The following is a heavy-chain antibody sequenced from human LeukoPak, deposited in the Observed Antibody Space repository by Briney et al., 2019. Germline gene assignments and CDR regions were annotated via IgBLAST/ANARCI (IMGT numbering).Heavy chain of an antibody. D-gene: IGHD5-18*01. Sequence: PGGSLRLSCAASGFTFSSYGMHWVRQAPGKGLEWVAVISYDGNNKYYADSVKGRFTISRDNAKNSLYLQMNSLRAEDTAVYYCARVLDTAMVGGFDYWGQGTLVTVSS. CDR1: GFTFSSYG. CDR3: ARVLDTAMVGGFDY. J-gene: IGHJ4*02. V-gene: IGHV3-30*03. CDR2: ISYDGNNK.